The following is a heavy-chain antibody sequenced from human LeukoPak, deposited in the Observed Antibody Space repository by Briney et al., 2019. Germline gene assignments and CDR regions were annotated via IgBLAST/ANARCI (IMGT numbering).Heavy chain of an antibody. CDR3: ARESIAAAGTWYYYYYMDV. CDR2: IYHSGST. Sequence: SETLSLTCTVSGYSISSGYYWGWIRQPPGKGLEWIGSIYHSGSTNYNPSLKSRVTISVDTSKNQFSLKLSSVTAADTAVYYCARESIAAAGTWYYYYYMDVWGKGTTVTISS. V-gene: IGHV4-38-2*02. D-gene: IGHD6-13*01. J-gene: IGHJ6*03. CDR1: GYSISSGYY.